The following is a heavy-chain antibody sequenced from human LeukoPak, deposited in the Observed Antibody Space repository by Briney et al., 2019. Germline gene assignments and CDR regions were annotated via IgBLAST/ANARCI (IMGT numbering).Heavy chain of an antibody. J-gene: IGHJ4*02. V-gene: IGHV1-2*02. CDR3: ARVSRSSSGYKFDY. Sequence: ASVKVSCKASGYTFTGYYMHWVRQAPGQGLEWMGWINPNSGGTNYAQKFQGRVTMTRDTSISTAYMELSRLRSDDTAVYYCARVSRSSSGYKFDYWGQGTLVTVSS. CDR1: GYTFTGYY. D-gene: IGHD3-22*01. CDR2: INPNSGGT.